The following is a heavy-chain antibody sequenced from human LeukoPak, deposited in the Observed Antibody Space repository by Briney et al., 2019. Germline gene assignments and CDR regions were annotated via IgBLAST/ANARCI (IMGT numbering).Heavy chain of an antibody. CDR3: ARDPFYGEGNWFDP. J-gene: IGHJ5*02. D-gene: IGHD3-10*01. CDR1: GFTFSSYS. Sequence: KPGGSLRLSCAASGFTFSSYSMNWVRQAPGKGLEWVSSISSSSSYIYYADSVKGRFTISRDNAKNSLYLQMNSLRAEDTAVYYCARDPFYGEGNWFDPWGQGTLVTVSS. V-gene: IGHV3-21*01. CDR2: ISSSSSYI.